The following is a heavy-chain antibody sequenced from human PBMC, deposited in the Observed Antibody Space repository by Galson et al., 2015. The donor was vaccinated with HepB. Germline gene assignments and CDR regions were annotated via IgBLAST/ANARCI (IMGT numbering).Heavy chain of an antibody. CDR3: ARIETYYDFWSGPGYYFDY. Sequence: SVKVSCKASGGTFSSYAISWVRQAPGQGLEWMGGIIPIFGTANYAQKFQGRVTITADESTSTAYMELSSLRSEDTAVYYCARIETYYDFWSGPGYYFDYWGQGTLVTVSS. V-gene: IGHV1-69*13. D-gene: IGHD3-3*01. CDR1: GGTFSSYA. CDR2: IIPIFGTA. J-gene: IGHJ4*02.